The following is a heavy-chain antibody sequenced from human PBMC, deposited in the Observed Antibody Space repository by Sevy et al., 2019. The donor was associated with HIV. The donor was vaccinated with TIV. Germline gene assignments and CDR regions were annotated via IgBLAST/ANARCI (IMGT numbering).Heavy chain of an antibody. CDR1: GFTFSDYY. Sequence: GGSLRLSCAASGFTFSDYYMSWIRQAPGKGLEWLSYISGSDSTIYYAYSVKGRFTISRDNSKNSLYLQMNSLRAEDTAVYYCARDHVKDGDLGDYYYYAMDVWGQGTTVTISS. CDR2: ISGSDSTI. CDR3: ARDHVKDGDLGDYYYYAMDV. V-gene: IGHV3-11*01. D-gene: IGHD4-17*01. J-gene: IGHJ6*02.